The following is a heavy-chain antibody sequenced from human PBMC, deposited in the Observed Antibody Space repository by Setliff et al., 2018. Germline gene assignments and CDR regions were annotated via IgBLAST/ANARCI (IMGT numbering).Heavy chain of an antibody. CDR3: AREQWLDPPGYYYMDV. CDR2: NYIVGSD. J-gene: IGHJ6*03. CDR1: GGSISSYY. Sequence: TCTGSGGSISSYYWSWIRQPAGKGLEWIEHNYIVGSDNYNPSLKSRVTMLIDTSKNQFSLKLNSVTAADMAVYYRAREQWLDPPGYYYMDVWAKGTTDTVSS. D-gene: IGHD6-19*01. V-gene: IGHV4-4*07.